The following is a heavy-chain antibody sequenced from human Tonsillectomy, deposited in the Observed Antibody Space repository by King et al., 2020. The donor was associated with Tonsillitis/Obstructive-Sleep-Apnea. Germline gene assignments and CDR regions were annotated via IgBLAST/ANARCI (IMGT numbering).Heavy chain of an antibody. J-gene: IGHJ3*02. CDR1: GGSFSGYY. CDR2: INHSGST. D-gene: IGHD2-2*03. CDR3: ARLDIAVVPAAMSDACDI. V-gene: IGHV4-34*01. Sequence: VQLQQWGAGLLKPSETLSVTCAVYGGSFSGYYWSWLRQPPGKGLEWIGEINHSGSTNYNPSLKSRVTISLDMSKNQFSLKLTSVTAADTAVYYCARLDIAVVPAAMSDACDIWGQGTMVSVSS.